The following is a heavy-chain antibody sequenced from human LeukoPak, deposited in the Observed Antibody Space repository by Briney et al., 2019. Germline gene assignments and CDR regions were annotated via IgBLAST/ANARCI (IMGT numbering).Heavy chain of an antibody. CDR2: ISWNSGSI. D-gene: IGHD6-19*01. CDR1: GFTFDDYA. CDR3: AEATPGIAVAGSFDY. Sequence: GRSLRLSCAASGFTFDDYAMHWVRQAPGKGLEWVSGISWNSGSIGYADSVKGRFTISRDNAKNSLYLQMNSLRAEDMALYYCAEATPGIAVAGSFDYWGQGTLVTVSS. J-gene: IGHJ4*02. V-gene: IGHV3-9*03.